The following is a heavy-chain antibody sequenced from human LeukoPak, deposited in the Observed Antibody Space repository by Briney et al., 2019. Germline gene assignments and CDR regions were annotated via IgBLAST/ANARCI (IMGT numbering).Heavy chain of an antibody. CDR2: INHSGST. V-gene: IGHV4-34*01. CDR3: ARGGPSVYCSSTSCSWWFDP. Sequence: SETLSLTCTVSGGSISSYYWSWIRQPPGKGLEWIGEINHSGSTNYNPSLKSRVTISVDTSKNQFSLKLSSVTAADTAVYYCARGGPSVYCSSTSCSWWFDPWGQGTLVTVSS. CDR1: GGSISSYY. D-gene: IGHD2-2*01. J-gene: IGHJ5*02.